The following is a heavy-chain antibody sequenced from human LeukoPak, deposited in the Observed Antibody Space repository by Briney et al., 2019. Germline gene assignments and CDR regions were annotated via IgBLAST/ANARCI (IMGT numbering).Heavy chain of an antibody. CDR1: GGSISSGDNY. V-gene: IGHV4-30-2*01. CDR2: IYRSGST. D-gene: IGHD2-2*02. CDR3: ARIDCSGSNCYRFDY. Sequence: SETLSLTCTVSGGSISSGDNYWSWIRQPPGKGLEWIGYIYRSGSTYYNPSLKSRVTISVDRSKNQFSLKLSSVTAADTAVYHCARIDCSGSNCYRFDYWGQGTLVTVSS. J-gene: IGHJ4*02.